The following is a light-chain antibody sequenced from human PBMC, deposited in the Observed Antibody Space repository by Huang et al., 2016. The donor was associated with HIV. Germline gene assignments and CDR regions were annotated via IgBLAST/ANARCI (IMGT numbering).Light chain of an antibody. CDR2: WAS. CDR3: QQYFTTPLT. CDR1: QSVLSSSKNY. V-gene: IGKV4-1*01. Sequence: DIVMTQSPDSLAVSLGERATVNCKSSQSVLSSSKNYLAWYQHKPGQPPRLLFYWASTREFGVPDRFSASGSRTDFTLTISSLQAEDVAVYFCQQYFTTPLTFGGGTKVEIK. J-gene: IGKJ4*01.